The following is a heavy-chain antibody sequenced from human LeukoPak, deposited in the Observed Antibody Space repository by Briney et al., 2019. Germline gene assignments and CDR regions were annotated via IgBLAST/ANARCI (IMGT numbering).Heavy chain of an antibody. CDR3: ARERVRGSGVIDY. Sequence: PSETLSLTCTVSGGSISSYYWSWIRQPPGKGLEWLGYIYYSRSTNYNPSLKSRVTMSVDTSKNQFSLKLSSVTAADTAVYYCARERVRGSGVIDYWGQGTLVTVSS. D-gene: IGHD3-10*01. V-gene: IGHV4-59*01. CDR2: IYYSRST. J-gene: IGHJ4*02. CDR1: GGSISSYY.